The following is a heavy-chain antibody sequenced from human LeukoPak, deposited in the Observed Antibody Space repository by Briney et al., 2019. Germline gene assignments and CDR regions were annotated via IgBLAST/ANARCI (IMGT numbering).Heavy chain of an antibody. Sequence: GGSLRLSCAASGFTFSYYGMHWVRQPPGKGLEWVAFIRYDGSDKYYADSVKGRFTISRDNAKNSLYLQMNSLRAEDTAVYYCVRVDSSGYGLHWGLDYWGQGTLVTVSS. CDR3: VRVDSSGYGLHWGLDY. V-gene: IGHV3-30*02. D-gene: IGHD3-22*01. CDR2: IRYDGSDK. CDR1: GFTFSYYG. J-gene: IGHJ4*02.